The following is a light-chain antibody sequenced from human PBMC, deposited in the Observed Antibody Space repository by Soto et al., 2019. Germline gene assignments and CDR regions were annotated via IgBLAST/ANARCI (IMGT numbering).Light chain of an antibody. V-gene: IGKV3D-15*01. Sequence: EIVMTQSPATLSVSPGERATLSCRASQSVSSNLAWYQQKPGQAPRLLIYGASTRANGIPARFSGSGSGTEFTLTISSLQSEDFAVYYCQQDKNWPPITFGQGTRLEIK. CDR1: QSVSSN. CDR3: QQDKNWPPIT. CDR2: GAS. J-gene: IGKJ5*01.